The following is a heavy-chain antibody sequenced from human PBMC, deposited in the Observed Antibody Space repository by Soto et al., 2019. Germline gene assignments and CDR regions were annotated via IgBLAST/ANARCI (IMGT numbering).Heavy chain of an antibody. CDR1: GYTFTTYG. Sequence: QVQLVQSGAEVKKPGASVKVSCKASGYTFTTYGISWVRQAPGQGLEWMGWISAYNGNTNYAQKIQGRVTMTTDTSTSTAYMELRSLRSDDTAVYYFARQQWLYYYYGMDVWGQGTTVTVSS. CDR2: ISAYNGNT. J-gene: IGHJ6*02. D-gene: IGHD6-19*01. V-gene: IGHV1-18*01. CDR3: ARQQWLYYYYGMDV.